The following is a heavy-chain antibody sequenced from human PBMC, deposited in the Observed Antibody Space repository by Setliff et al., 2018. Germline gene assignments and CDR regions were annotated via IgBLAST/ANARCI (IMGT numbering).Heavy chain of an antibody. CDR3: ARAGDAAAGRKGVFEY. CDR2: ININNFNT. CDR1: GDTFSTYA. Sequence: GASVKVSCKASGDTFSTYALSWVRQAPGQGLEWMGWININNFNTKYAQKLQDRVTMTTDTSTSTAYMDLRSLRSDDTAVYYCARAGDAAAGRKGVFEYWGQGSLVTVSS. V-gene: IGHV1-18*01. J-gene: IGHJ4*02. D-gene: IGHD6-13*01.